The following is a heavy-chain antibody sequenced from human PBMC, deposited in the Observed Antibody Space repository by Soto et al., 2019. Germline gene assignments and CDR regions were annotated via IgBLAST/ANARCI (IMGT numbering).Heavy chain of an antibody. V-gene: IGHV1-69*13. Sequence: SVKVSCKASGGTFSSYAISWVRQAPGQGLEWMGGIIPIFGTANYAQKFQGRVTITADESTSTAYMELSSLRSEDTAVYYCARDRTYCGGDCYSSSYAFDIWGQGTMVTV. D-gene: IGHD2-21*02. J-gene: IGHJ3*02. CDR1: GGTFSSYA. CDR2: IIPIFGTA. CDR3: ARDRTYCGGDCYSSSYAFDI.